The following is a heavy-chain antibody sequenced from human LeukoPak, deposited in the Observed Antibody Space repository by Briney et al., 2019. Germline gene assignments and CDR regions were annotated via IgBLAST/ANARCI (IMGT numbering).Heavy chain of an antibody. CDR3: ARIVTKTTVVTPHLDY. CDR1: GFTFSDYY. Sequence: GGSLRLSCAASGFTFSDYYMSWIRQAPGKGLEWVSYISSSSSYTNYADSVKGRFTISRDNAKNSLYLQMNSLRAEDTAVYYCARIVTKTTVVTPHLDYWGQGTLVTVSS. J-gene: IGHJ4*02. V-gene: IGHV3-11*06. CDR2: ISSSSSYT. D-gene: IGHD4-23*01.